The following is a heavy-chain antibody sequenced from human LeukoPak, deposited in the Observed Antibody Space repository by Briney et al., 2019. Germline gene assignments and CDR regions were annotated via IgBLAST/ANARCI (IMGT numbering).Heavy chain of an antibody. CDR3: ARGRSAAPRGSDY. D-gene: IGHD6-6*01. Sequence: GGSPRLSCAASGFTFSSYSMNWVRQAPGKGLEWVSSISSSSSYIYYADSVKGRFTISRDNAKNSLYLQMNSLRAEDTAVYYCARGRSAAPRGSDYWGQGTLVTVSS. CDR1: GFTFSSYS. J-gene: IGHJ4*02. V-gene: IGHV3-21*01. CDR2: ISSSSSYI.